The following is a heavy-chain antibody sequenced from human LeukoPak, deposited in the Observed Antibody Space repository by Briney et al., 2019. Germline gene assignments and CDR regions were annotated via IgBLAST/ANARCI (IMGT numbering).Heavy chain of an antibody. CDR1: GFTFSSYG. D-gene: IGHD2/OR15-2a*01. V-gene: IGHV3-48*01. Sequence: GGSLRLSCAASGFTFSSYGMNWVRQAPGKGLEWVSYISSCSSTIYYADSVKGRFTISRDNAKNSLYLQMNSLRAEDTAVYYCARELFMTDILDYWGQGTLVTVSS. CDR3: ARELFMTDILDY. J-gene: IGHJ4*02. CDR2: ISSCSSTI.